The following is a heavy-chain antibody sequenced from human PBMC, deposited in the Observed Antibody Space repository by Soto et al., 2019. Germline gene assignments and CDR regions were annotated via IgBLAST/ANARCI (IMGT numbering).Heavy chain of an antibody. CDR1: GFTFDDYA. CDR3: AKVEQQWLAPGWFDP. V-gene: IGHV3-9*01. D-gene: IGHD6-19*01. CDR2: ISWNSGSI. J-gene: IGHJ5*02. Sequence: GGSLRLSCAASGFTFDDYAMHWVRQAPGKGLEWVSGISWNSGSIGYADSVKGRFTISRDNAKNSLYLQMNSLRAEDTALYYCAKVEQQWLAPGWFDPWGQGTLVTVSS.